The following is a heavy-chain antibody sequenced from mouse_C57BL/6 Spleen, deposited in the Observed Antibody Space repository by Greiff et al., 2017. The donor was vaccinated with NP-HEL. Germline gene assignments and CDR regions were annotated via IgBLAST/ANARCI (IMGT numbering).Heavy chain of an antibody. CDR3: ARGYYGSSRYYFDY. V-gene: IGHV1-69*01. J-gene: IGHJ2*01. CDR2: IDPSDSYT. D-gene: IGHD1-1*01. Sequence: QVQLQQPGAELVMPGASVKLSCKASGYTFTSYWMHWVKQRPGQGLEWIGEIDPSDSYTNYNQKFKGKSTLTVDKSSSTAYMQLSSLTSEDSAVDYCARGYYGSSRYYFDYWGQGTTLTVSS. CDR1: GYTFTSYW.